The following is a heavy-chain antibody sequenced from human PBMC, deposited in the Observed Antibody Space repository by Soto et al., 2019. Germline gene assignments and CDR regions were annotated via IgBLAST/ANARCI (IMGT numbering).Heavy chain of an antibody. CDR3: AEVLPGLGWLALGAPFDA. CDR1: GFTFSSYA. Sequence: EVHLLESGGNVVQPGGSLRLSCAASGFTFSSYAMNWVRQAPGKGLEWVSSISANGRNTYYADSVKGRFTISRDRSKNTPCRQLDSLRVEDTAIYDCAEVLPGLGWLALGAPFDAWGQGTLVTVSS. D-gene: IGHD3-9*01. CDR2: ISANGRNT. V-gene: IGHV3-23*01. J-gene: IGHJ4*02.